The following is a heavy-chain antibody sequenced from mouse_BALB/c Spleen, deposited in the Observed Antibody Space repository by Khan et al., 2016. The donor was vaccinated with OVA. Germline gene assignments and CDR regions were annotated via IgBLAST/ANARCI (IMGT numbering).Heavy chain of an antibody. CDR1: GYSITSDYA. J-gene: IGHJ4*01. CDR3: ARDGSRYTYAMDY. Sequence: EVQLQESGPGLVKPSQSLSLTCTVTGYSITSDYAWNWIRQFPGNKLEWMGYISYSGSTNYNPSLKSRISITRNTSKNHCFLQLNSVTTEDTATYDCARDGSRYTYAMDYWGQGTSVTVSS. D-gene: IGHD2-3*01. V-gene: IGHV3-2*02. CDR2: ISYSGST.